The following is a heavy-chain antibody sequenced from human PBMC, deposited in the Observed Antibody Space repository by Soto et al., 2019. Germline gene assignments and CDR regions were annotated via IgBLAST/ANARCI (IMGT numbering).Heavy chain of an antibody. J-gene: IGHJ4*02. V-gene: IGHV3-21*01. Sequence: PGGSVRLSCAASGFTFSSYSMNWVRQAPGKGLECVSSISSSSSYIYYADSVKGRFTISRDHATKSLYLQMNSLRAEDTAVSYCATVLSSTYYYGSGSYYPFDYWGQGTLVTVSS. CDR2: ISSSSSYI. CDR3: ATVLSSTYYYGSGSYYPFDY. D-gene: IGHD3-10*01. CDR1: GFTFSSYS.